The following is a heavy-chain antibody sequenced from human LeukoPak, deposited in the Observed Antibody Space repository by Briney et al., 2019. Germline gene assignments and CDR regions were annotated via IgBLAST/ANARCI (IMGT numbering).Heavy chain of an antibody. V-gene: IGHV4-39*01. CDR2: IYYSGST. J-gene: IGHJ4*02. Sequence: SETLSLTCTVSGGSISSSSYYWGWIRRPPGKGLEWIGNIYYSGSTYYNPSLKSRVTISVDTSKNQFSLKLSSVTAADTAVYYCARYSSGWLFDYWGQGTLVTVSS. CDR1: GGSISSSSYY. D-gene: IGHD6-19*01. CDR3: ARYSSGWLFDY.